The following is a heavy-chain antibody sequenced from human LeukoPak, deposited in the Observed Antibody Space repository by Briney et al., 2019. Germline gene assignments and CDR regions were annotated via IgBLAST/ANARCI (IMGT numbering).Heavy chain of an antibody. Sequence: PGGSLRLSCAASGFIVSSDYISWVRQTPGKGLEWVSVIYSGGSTFYADSVKGRFTISRDNYKNTVYLQMNSLRAEDTAVYYCASGGNYCTGGACYGDWGQGTLVTVSS. V-gene: IGHV3-53*01. CDR2: IYSGGST. CDR3: ASGGNYCTGGACYGD. J-gene: IGHJ4*02. D-gene: IGHD2-8*02. CDR1: GFIVSSDY.